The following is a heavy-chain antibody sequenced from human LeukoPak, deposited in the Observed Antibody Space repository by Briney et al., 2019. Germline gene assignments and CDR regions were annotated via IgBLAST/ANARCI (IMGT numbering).Heavy chain of an antibody. CDR3: ARDHNDILTGPRPYYYMDV. CDR1: GGTFSSYA. CDR2: IIPIFGTA. D-gene: IGHD3-9*01. Sequence: GASVKVSCKASGGTFSSYAISWVRQAPGQGLEWMGGIIPIFGTANYAQKFQGRVTITADKSTSTAYMELSSLRSEDTAVYYCARDHNDILTGPRPYYYMDVWGKGTTVTVSS. V-gene: IGHV1-69*06. J-gene: IGHJ6*03.